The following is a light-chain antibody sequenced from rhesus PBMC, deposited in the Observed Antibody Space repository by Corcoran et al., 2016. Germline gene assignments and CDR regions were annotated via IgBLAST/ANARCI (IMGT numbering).Light chain of an antibody. CDR2: KAS. CDR3: QHGYGTPLT. CDR1: ENVNNS. J-gene: IGKJ4*01. V-gene: IGKV1-74*01. Sequence: DIQMTQSPSSLSSSVGDRVTITCRASENVNNSLYWYQPKPGKAPKLLIKKASTLQSGVPSRFSGSGSGTDDTCTISSLQPEDVATYYCQHGYGTPLTFGGGTKVEIK.